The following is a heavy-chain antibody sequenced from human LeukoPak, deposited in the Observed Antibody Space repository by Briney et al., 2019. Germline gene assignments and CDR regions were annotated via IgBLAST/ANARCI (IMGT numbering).Heavy chain of an antibody. Sequence: SETLSLTCTVSGGSISSYYWSWIRQPAGKGLEWIGRIYTSGSTNYNPSLKSRVTMSVDTSKNQFSLKLSSVTAADTAVYYCARDQRQWLVLAGVHYYYYGMDVWGQGTTVTVSS. CDR3: ARDQRQWLVLAGVHYYYYGMDV. J-gene: IGHJ6*02. D-gene: IGHD6-19*01. CDR1: GGSISSYY. V-gene: IGHV4-4*07. CDR2: IYTSGST.